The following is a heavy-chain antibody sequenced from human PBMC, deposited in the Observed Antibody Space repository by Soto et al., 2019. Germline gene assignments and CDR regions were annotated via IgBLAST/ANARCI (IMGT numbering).Heavy chain of an antibody. Sequence: QITLKESGPTLVKPTQTLTLTCTFTGFSLSTGGLGVGWIRQPPGKALEWLALIYWNDDKRYNPSLKSRLTITKDTSKNQLLLTMTNMDPVDTATYYCAHRGYGDYPRDNWFDPWGQGTLVTVSS. J-gene: IGHJ5*02. V-gene: IGHV2-5*01. D-gene: IGHD4-17*01. CDR1: GFSLSTGGLG. CDR2: IYWNDDK. CDR3: AHRGYGDYPRDNWFDP.